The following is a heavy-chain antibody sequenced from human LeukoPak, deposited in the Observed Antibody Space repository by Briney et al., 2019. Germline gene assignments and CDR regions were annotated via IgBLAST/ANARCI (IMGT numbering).Heavy chain of an antibody. D-gene: IGHD1-26*01. CDR1: GGSISSYY. Sequence: PSETLSLTCTVSGGSISSYYWSWIRQPPGKGLEWIGYIYYSGSTNYNPSLKSRVTISVDTSKNQFSLKLRSVTAADTAVYYCARQWPTAFDYWGQGTLVTVSS. CDR2: IYYSGST. V-gene: IGHV4-59*08. J-gene: IGHJ4*02. CDR3: ARQWPTAFDY.